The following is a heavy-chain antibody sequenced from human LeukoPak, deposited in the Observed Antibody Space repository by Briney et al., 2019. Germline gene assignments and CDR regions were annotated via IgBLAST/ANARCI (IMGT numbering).Heavy chain of an antibody. Sequence: SQTLSLTCTVSGGSISSGDYYWRWIRQPPGKGLEWIGYIYYSGSTYYNPSLKSRVTISVDTSKNQFSLKLSSVTAADTAVYYCARDRFWSGYTYFDYSGQGTLVTVSS. J-gene: IGHJ4*02. D-gene: IGHD3-3*01. CDR2: IYYSGST. V-gene: IGHV4-30-4*08. CDR3: ARDRFWSGYTYFDY. CDR1: GGSISSGDYY.